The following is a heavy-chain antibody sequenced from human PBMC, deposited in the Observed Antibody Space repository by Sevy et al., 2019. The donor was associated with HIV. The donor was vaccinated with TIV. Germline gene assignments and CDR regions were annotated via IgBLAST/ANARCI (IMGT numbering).Heavy chain of an antibody. J-gene: IGHJ3*02. Sequence: GGSLRLSCAASGFTFSNYFMSWIRQAPGKGLEWVSYISLGGSTIYYVDSVKGRFTISRDNAKNSLYLQMNSLRAEDTAVYYCARVFCGCYNCNAIDIWGQGTMVTVSS. CDR3: ARVFCGCYNCNAIDI. D-gene: IGHD2-21*01. CDR2: ISLGGSTI. V-gene: IGHV3-11*04. CDR1: GFTFSNYF.